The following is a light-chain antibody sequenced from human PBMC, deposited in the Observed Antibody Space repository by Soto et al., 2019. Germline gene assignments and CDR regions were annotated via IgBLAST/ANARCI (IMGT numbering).Light chain of an antibody. J-gene: IGKJ1*01. CDR1: QSVSSSY. V-gene: IGKV3D-20*02. CDR2: GAS. Sequence: EIVLTQSPGTLSLSPGERATLSCRASQSVSSSYLAWYQQKPGQAPRLLIYGASSRATGIPDRFSGSGSGTDFTLTISRLEPEDFAVYYCQQRSNWPLWTFGQGTKVEIK. CDR3: QQRSNWPLWT.